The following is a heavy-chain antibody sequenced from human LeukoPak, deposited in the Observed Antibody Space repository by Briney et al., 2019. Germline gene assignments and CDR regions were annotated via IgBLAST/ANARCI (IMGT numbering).Heavy chain of an antibody. CDR1: GYTFTGYY. V-gene: IGHV1-2*02. D-gene: IGHD3-22*01. CDR2: INPDSGGT. CDR3: AREYYDSSGIKYAFDI. J-gene: IGHJ3*02. Sequence: GASVKVSCKASGYTFTGYYLHWVRQAPGQGPEWMGWINPDSGGTNSAQKFQGRVTMTRDTSINTAYMELSRPKSDDTAIYYCAREYYDSSGIKYAFDIWGQGTMVTVSS.